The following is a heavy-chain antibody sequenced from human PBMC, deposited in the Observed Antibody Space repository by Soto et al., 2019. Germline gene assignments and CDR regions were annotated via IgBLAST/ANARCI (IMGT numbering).Heavy chain of an antibody. Sequence: EAKVVESGGGLVQPGGSLRLSCAASGLTFSDNWMHWVRQPPGKGPVWVSRISGDASSTSYADSVKGRFTISRDSAKNTVYLQMDSLRVEDTAVYYCTRGGTRTTYWGLFDSWGQGTLVTVSS. CDR2: ISGDASST. V-gene: IGHV3-74*01. CDR3: TRGGTRTTYWGLFDS. D-gene: IGHD7-27*01. CDR1: GLTFSDNW. J-gene: IGHJ4*02.